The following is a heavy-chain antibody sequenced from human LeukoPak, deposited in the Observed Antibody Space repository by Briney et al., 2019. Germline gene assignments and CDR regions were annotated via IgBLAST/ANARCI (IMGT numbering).Heavy chain of an antibody. Sequence: GASVKVSCTASNYTFSNYPISWVRQAPGQGLEWMGWISAYSGNTNYAQKVQGRVSMTTDTSTNTAYMELASMRPDDTAIYYCTRGSSSQYSQHWGQGTLVTVSS. CDR1: NYTFSNYP. D-gene: IGHD6-13*01. CDR2: ISAYSGNT. V-gene: IGHV1-18*01. J-gene: IGHJ1*01. CDR3: TRGSSSQYSQH.